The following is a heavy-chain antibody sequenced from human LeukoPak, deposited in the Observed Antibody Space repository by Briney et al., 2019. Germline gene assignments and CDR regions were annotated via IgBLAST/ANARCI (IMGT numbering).Heavy chain of an antibody. J-gene: IGHJ5*02. CDR3: AREAPRVGWYGP. V-gene: IGHV4-59*01. CDR2: IYYSGST. Sequence: SETLSLTCTVSGGSISSYYWSWIRQPLGKGLEWIGYIYYSGSTNYNPSLKSRVTISVDTSKNQFSLKLSSVTAADTAVYYCAREAPRVGWYGPWGQGTLVTVSS. CDR1: GGSISSYY.